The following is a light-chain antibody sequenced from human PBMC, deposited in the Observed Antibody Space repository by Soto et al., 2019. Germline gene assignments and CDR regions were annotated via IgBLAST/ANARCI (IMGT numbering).Light chain of an antibody. CDR2: DAS. V-gene: IGKV3-11*01. Sequence: ELVLTQSPATLSLSPGERATLSCRASQSVSSYLAWYQQKPGQAPRLLIYDASNRATGIPARFSGSGSGTDFTLTISSLEPEDFAVYYCQHELTFGGGTKVDIK. J-gene: IGKJ4*01. CDR1: QSVSSY. CDR3: QHELT.